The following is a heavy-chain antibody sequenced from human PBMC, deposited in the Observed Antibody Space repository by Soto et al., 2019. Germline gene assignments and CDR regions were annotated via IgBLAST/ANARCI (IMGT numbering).Heavy chain of an antibody. CDR1: GFTFSSYA. D-gene: IGHD6-19*01. J-gene: IGHJ4*02. Sequence: EVQLLESGGGLVQPGGSLRLSCAASGFTFSSYAMNWVRQAPGTGLAWVSVISGSGGSTYYADSVKGRFTISRDNSKNTLYLQMNSLRAEDTAVYYCASRSSGWYFDYWGQGTLVTVSS. V-gene: IGHV3-23*01. CDR3: ASRSSGWYFDY. CDR2: ISGSGGST.